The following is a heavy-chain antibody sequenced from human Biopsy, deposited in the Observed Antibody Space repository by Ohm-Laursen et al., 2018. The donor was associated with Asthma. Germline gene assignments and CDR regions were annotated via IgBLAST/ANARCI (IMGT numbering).Heavy chain of an antibody. CDR3: ARDVVWFREVGGMDV. D-gene: IGHD3-10*01. CDR1: GFTFNNYA. J-gene: IGHJ6*02. CDR2: ISGSGGST. Sequence: GSLRLSCAASGFTFNNYAMSWVRQAPGKGLEWVSGISGSGGSTYYADSVKGRFTISRDFSKTSVYLQMNSLRLEDTAVYYCARDVVWFREVGGMDVWGQGTTVTVSS. V-gene: IGHV3-23*01.